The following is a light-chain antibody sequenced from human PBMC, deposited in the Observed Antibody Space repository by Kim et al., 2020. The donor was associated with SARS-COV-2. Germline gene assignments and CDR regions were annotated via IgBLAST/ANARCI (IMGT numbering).Light chain of an antibody. CDR3: QVWDSSGDHQAV. V-gene: IGLV3-21*04. CDR2: YNR. CDR1: KIGSKS. J-gene: IGLJ1*01. Sequence: SYELTQPPSVSVAPGETAWITCWGSKIGSKSVHWYQQKPGQAPLLVMYYNRDRPSGIPERFSGSNSGNTATLSISRVEAGDEADYYCQVWDSSGDHQAVFGTGTKVTVL.